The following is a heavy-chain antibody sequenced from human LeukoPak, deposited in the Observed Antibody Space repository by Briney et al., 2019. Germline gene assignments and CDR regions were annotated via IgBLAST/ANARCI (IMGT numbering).Heavy chain of an antibody. CDR3: ARGTMMRY. V-gene: IGHV4-4*07. CDR2: IYASGSS. J-gene: IGHJ4*02. CDR1: GGSISNYY. D-gene: IGHD3-22*01. Sequence: PSETLSLTCSVSGGSISNYYWNWIRQPAGKGLEWIGRIYASGSSRYNPSFKGRVTMSADTSKNQFSLKLSSVTAADTAVYYCARGTMMRYWGQGTLVTVSS.